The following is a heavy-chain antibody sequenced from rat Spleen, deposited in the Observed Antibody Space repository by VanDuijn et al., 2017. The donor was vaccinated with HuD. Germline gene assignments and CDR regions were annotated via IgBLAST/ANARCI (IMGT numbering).Heavy chain of an antibody. D-gene: IGHD1-9*01. J-gene: IGHJ2*01. CDR2: ISSDGGTT. V-gene: IGHV5-29*01. CDR1: GFTFSDYY. Sequence: EVQLVESDGGLVQPGRSLKLSCAASGFTFSDYYMAWVRQAPTKGLEWVATISSDGGTTYYRDSVKGRFTISRDNAKSTLSLQMDSLRSDDTATYYCARRHYGYTDYFDYWGQGVMVTVSS. CDR3: ARRHYGYTDYFDY.